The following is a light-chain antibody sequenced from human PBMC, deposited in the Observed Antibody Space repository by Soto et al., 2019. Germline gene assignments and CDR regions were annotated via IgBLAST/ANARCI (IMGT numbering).Light chain of an antibody. CDR2: EAS. CDR3: QQRYNWPPLT. CDR1: QSVTTY. J-gene: IGKJ4*01. V-gene: IGKV3-11*01. Sequence: EIVLTQSPATLSLSPGERATLSCRASQSVTTYLAWYQQKPGQAPRLLIYEASKRATGIPARFSGSGSGTDFTLTISSLEPEDFAVYYCQQRYNWPPLTFGGGTKVEVK.